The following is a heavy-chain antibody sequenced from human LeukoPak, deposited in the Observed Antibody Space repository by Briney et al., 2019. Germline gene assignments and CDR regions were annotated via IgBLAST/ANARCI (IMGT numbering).Heavy chain of an antibody. Sequence: GGSLRLSCAASGFTFSSCAMHWVRQAPGKGLEWVAVISYDGSNKYYADSVKGRFTISRDNSKNTLYLQMNSLRAEDTAVYYCARDRFVVVTGNYYYGMDVWGQGTTVTVSS. CDR1: GFTFSSCA. CDR2: ISYDGSNK. CDR3: ARDRFVVVTGNYYYGMDV. V-gene: IGHV3-30-3*01. D-gene: IGHD2-21*02. J-gene: IGHJ6*02.